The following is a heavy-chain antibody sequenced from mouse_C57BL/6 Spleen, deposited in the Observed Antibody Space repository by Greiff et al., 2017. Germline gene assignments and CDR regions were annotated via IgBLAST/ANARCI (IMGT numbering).Heavy chain of an antibody. J-gene: IGHJ2*01. CDR3: ARDLYYFDY. CDR2: IDPSDSET. CDR1: GYTFTSYW. Sequence: QVQLKESGAELVRPGSSVKLSCKASGYTFTSYWMHWVKQRPIQGLEWIGNIDPSDSETHYNQKFKDKATLTVDKSSSTAYMQLSSLTSEDSAVYYCARDLYYFDYWGQGTTRTVSS. V-gene: IGHV1-52*01.